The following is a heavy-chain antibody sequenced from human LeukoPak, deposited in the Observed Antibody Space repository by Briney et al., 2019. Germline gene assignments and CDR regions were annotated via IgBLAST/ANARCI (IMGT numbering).Heavy chain of an antibody. CDR1: GFIFSSHG. Sequence: GGSLRLSCAASGFIFSSHGMNWVRQAPGKGLEWVSGISPSHITYYADSVKGRFTISRDNSKNTLYLQMNSLRAEDTAVYYCAKVKTLSMIVVADDAFDIWGQGTMVTVSS. J-gene: IGHJ3*02. D-gene: IGHD3-22*01. V-gene: IGHV3-23*01. CDR3: AKVKTLSMIVVADDAFDI. CDR2: ISPSHIT.